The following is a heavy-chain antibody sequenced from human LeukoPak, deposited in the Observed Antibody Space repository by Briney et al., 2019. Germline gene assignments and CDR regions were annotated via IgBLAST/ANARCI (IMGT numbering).Heavy chain of an antibody. V-gene: IGHV4-34*01. Sequence: PSETLSLTCAVYGGSFSGYYWSWIRQPPGKGLEWIGEINHSGSTNYNPSLKSRVTISVDTSKNQFSLKLSSVTAADTAVYYCARVRSGSGSYYSPKRWKYLDYWGQGTLVTVSS. CDR2: INHSGST. CDR3: ARVRSGSGSYYSPKRWKYLDY. D-gene: IGHD3-10*01. CDR1: GGSFSGYY. J-gene: IGHJ4*02.